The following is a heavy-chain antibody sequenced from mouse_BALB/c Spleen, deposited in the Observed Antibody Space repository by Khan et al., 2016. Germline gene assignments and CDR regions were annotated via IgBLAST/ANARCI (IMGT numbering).Heavy chain of an antibody. CDR1: GYVFSNYW. Sequence: QVQLQQPGAELVRPGSSVKISCKASGYVFSNYWMNWVKQRPGQGLEWIGQIYPGDGDTNYNGKFKSKATLTTDKSSSTAYMQFSSLTSEDSAVXFYAIGKISYDYDYTMDYWGQGTSVTVSS. J-gene: IGHJ4*01. V-gene: IGHV1-80*01. CDR2: IYPGDGDT. D-gene: IGHD2-4*01. CDR3: AIGKISYDYDYTMDY.